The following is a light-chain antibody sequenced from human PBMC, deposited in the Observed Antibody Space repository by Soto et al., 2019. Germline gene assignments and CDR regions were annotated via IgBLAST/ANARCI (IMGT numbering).Light chain of an antibody. V-gene: IGKV1-5*01. Sequence: MTQSPSTMSAYVGHRVSITCRASQSISSWLAWYQKKPGKDPKILIYDASSLESGVPSRFSGSGSGTDFNLSINRLQTEDFATYYCQQAYSFPITFGQGTRLEIK. CDR3: QQAYSFPIT. CDR2: DAS. J-gene: IGKJ5*01. CDR1: QSISSW.